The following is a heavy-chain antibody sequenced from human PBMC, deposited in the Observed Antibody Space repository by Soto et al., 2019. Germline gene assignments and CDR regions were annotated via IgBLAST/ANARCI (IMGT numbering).Heavy chain of an antibody. CDR3: ARHDNGYSYGWILDYYYGMDV. J-gene: IGHJ6*02. V-gene: IGHV4-39*01. D-gene: IGHD5-18*01. CDR1: GGSISSSSYY. Sequence: QLQLQESGPGLVKPSETLSLTCTVSGGSISSSSYYWGWIRQPPGKGLEWIGSIYYSGSTYYNPSLKSRVTISVDTSKNQFSLKLSSVTAADTAVYYCARHDNGYSYGWILDYYYGMDVWGQGTTVTVSS. CDR2: IYYSGST.